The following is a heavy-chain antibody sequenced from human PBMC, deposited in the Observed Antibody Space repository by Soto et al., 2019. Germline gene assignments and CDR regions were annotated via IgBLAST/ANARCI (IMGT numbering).Heavy chain of an antibody. CDR2: INAGNGNT. J-gene: IGHJ6*02. Sequence: ASVKVSCQASGYTFTSYAMHWVRQAPGQRLEWMGWINAGNGNTKYSQKFQGRVTIIRDTAASTAYMELSSLRSEDTAVYYCASRQVVAGTNDYYYGMDVWGQGTTVTVSS. V-gene: IGHV1-3*01. CDR1: GYTFTSYA. CDR3: ASRQVVAGTNDYYYGMDV. D-gene: IGHD6-19*01.